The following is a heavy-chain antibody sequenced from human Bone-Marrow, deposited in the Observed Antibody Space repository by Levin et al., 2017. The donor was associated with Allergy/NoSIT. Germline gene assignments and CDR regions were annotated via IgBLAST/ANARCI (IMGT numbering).Heavy chain of an antibody. CDR2: IYGGDTT. D-gene: IGHD2-8*01. CDR3: TRGYCTLTTCYGDDY. Sequence: GGSLRLSCAASGFTGRTYVSWVRQAPGKGLDWVSVIYGGDTTHYADAVRGRFTISRDKSRNTVYLQMHNLRAEDTAVYFCTRGYCTLTTCYGDDYWGQGTLVPVPS. CDR1: GFTGRTY. V-gene: IGHV3-53*01. J-gene: IGHJ4*02.